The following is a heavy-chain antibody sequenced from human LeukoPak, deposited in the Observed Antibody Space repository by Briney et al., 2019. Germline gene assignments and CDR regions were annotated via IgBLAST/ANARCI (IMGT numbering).Heavy chain of an antibody. CDR3: ARDRRNGDEGCDY. V-gene: IGHV3-21*01. J-gene: IGHJ4*02. Sequence: PGGSLRLSCAASGFTFSSYSMNWVRQAPGKGLEWVSSISSSSTIIYYADSVKGRFTISRDNSKNTLSLQMNSLRAEDTAVYYCARDRRNGDEGCDYWGQGTLVTVSS. CDR2: ISSSSTII. CDR1: GFTFSSYS. D-gene: IGHD1-1*01.